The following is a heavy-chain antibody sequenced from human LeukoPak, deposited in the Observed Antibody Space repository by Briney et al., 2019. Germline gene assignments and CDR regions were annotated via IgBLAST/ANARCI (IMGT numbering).Heavy chain of an antibody. CDR1: GFTFSSYE. V-gene: IGHV3-48*03. CDR2: ISSSGSTI. CDR3: ASLPGYSSFGY. D-gene: IGHD3-9*01. Sequence: GGSLRLSCAASGFTFSSYEMNWVRQAPGKGLEWVSYISSSGSTIYYADSVKGRFTISRDNAKNSLYLQTNSLRAEDTAVYYCASLPGYSSFGYWGQGTLVTVSS. J-gene: IGHJ4*02.